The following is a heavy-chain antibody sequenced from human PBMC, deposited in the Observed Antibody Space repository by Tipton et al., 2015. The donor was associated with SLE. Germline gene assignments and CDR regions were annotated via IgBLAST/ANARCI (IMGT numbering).Heavy chain of an antibody. CDR2: IYSRGST. V-gene: IGHV4-61*02. D-gene: IGHD2-21*01. CDR3: ARRPADCYGAHCGFDD. J-gene: IGHJ4*02. Sequence: TLSLTCSVSGGSISSGSYYWSWIRQPAGKGLEWIGRIYSRGSTNSNLSLESRVTISLDMSRRQFSLKLTSVTAADTATYYCARRPADCYGAHCGFDDWGQGTLVNVSS. CDR1: GGSISSGSYY.